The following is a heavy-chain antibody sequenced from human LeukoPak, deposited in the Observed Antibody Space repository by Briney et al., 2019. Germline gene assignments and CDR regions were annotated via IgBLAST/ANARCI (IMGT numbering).Heavy chain of an antibody. CDR2: IYYSGTT. J-gene: IGHJ4*02. D-gene: IGHD3-16*01. CDR1: GGSISSGDYY. V-gene: IGHV4-30-4*01. Sequence: PSRTLSLTCTVSGGSISSGDYYWSWIRQPPGKGLEWIGYIYYSGTTYYNPSLKSRVTISVDASKTQFSLKLTSVTAADTAIYYCVRHRGVLHFVESLDYWGQGTLVTVSS. CDR3: VRHRGVLHFVESLDY.